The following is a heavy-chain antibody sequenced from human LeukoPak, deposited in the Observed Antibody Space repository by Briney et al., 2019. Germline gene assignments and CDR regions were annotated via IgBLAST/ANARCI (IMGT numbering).Heavy chain of an antibody. CDR2: IYTSRST. D-gene: IGHD3-22*01. Sequence: PSETLSLTCTVSGGSISSYYWSWIRQPPGKGLEWIGYIYTSRSTNYNPSLKSRVTISVDTSKNQFSLKLSSVTAADTAVYYCARHDSSGYYYGGAFDIWGQGTMVTVSS. CDR3: ARHDSSGYYYGGAFDI. V-gene: IGHV4-4*09. CDR1: GGSISSYY. J-gene: IGHJ3*02.